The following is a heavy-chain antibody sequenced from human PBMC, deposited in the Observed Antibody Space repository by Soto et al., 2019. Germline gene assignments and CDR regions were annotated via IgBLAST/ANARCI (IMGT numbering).Heavy chain of an antibody. CDR2: INHSGST. CDR1: GGSFIGDY. V-gene: IGHV4-34*01. J-gene: IGHJ6*02. Sequence: PAETLALTCAVYGGSFIGDYGCGLRQSPGEGLEWIGEINHSGSTNYNPSLKSRVTIAVDTSKNQFSLKLSSGTAADTAVYYCARDRIDYYGMDVWGQGTTVTVS. CDR3: ARDRIDYYGMDV.